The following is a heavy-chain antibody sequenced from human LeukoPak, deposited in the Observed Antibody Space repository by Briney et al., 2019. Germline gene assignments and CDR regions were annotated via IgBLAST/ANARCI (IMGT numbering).Heavy chain of an antibody. D-gene: IGHD2-2*01. Sequence: GGSLRLSCAASGFTFSDYYMTWIRQAPGKGLEWVSYISSSGGTIYYADPVKGRFTISRDNANNSLYLQLNSLRAEDTAVYYCAREGESTSCLDYWGQGTLVTVSS. CDR3: AREGESTSCLDY. V-gene: IGHV3-11*04. CDR1: GFTFSDYY. CDR2: ISSSGGTI. J-gene: IGHJ4*02.